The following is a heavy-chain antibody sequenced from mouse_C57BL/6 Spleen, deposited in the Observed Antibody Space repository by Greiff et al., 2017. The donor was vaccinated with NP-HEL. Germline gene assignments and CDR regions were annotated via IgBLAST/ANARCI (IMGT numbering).Heavy chain of an antibody. CDR2: ISYDGSN. CDR3: ARDPGPGAMDY. V-gene: IGHV3-6*01. CDR1: GYSITSGYY. Sequence: EVQLQESGPGLVKPSQSLSLTCSVTGYSITSGYYWNWIRQFPGNKLEWMGYISYDGSNNYNPSLKNRISITRDTSKNQFFLKLNSVTTEDTATYYCARDPGPGAMDYWGQGTSVTVSS. J-gene: IGHJ4*01.